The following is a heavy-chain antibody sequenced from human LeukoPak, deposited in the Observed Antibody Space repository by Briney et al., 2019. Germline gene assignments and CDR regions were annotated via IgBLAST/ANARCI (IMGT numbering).Heavy chain of an antibody. J-gene: IGHJ4*02. Sequence: GGSLRLSCAASGFTFSSYLMHWVRQAPGKGLVWVSRINSDGSSTSYADSVKGRFTISRDNAKNTLYLQMNSLRAEDTAVYYCARESGWYDGVVDYWGQGTLVTVSS. V-gene: IGHV3-74*01. D-gene: IGHD6-19*01. CDR2: INSDGSST. CDR3: ARESGWYDGVVDY. CDR1: GFTFSSYL.